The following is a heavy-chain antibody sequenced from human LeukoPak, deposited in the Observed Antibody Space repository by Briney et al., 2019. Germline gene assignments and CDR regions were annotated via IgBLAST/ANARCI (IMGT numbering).Heavy chain of an antibody. Sequence: PGGSLRLSCAASGFTFSSYAMSWVRQAPGKGLEWVSAISGSGGSTYYADSVKGRFTISRDNAKNSLYLQMNSLRAEDTAVYYCARDSSMIPPYFDYWGQGTLVTVSS. J-gene: IGHJ4*02. D-gene: IGHD3-16*01. V-gene: IGHV3-23*01. CDR1: GFTFSSYA. CDR3: ARDSSMIPPYFDY. CDR2: ISGSGGST.